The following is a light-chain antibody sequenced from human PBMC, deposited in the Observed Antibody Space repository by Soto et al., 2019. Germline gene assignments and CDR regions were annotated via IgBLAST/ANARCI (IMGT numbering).Light chain of an antibody. Sequence: EIVLTQSPGSLSLSLGERATLSCRASQSVDSAFFAWYQQKPGQPPRLLMYGASRRATGIPDKFSGSGSGTNFTLTISRLEPEDFAVYYCQQYASSLTFGQGTKVEI. V-gene: IGKV3-20*01. CDR2: GAS. J-gene: IGKJ1*01. CDR3: QQYASSLT. CDR1: QSVDSAF.